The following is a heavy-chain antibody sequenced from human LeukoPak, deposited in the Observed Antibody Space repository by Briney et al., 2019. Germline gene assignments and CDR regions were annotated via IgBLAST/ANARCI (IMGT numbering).Heavy chain of an antibody. CDR3: ARLSEAGTTGYYYGMDV. CDR2: IYSGGST. CDR1: GFTVSSNY. J-gene: IGHJ6*02. Sequence: GGSLRLSCAASGFTVSSNYMSWVRQAPGKGLEWVSVIYSGGSTYYADSVKGRFTISRHNSKTTLYLQMNSLRAEDTAVYYCARLSEAGTTGYYYGMDVWGQGTTVTVSS. V-gene: IGHV3-53*04. D-gene: IGHD6-13*01.